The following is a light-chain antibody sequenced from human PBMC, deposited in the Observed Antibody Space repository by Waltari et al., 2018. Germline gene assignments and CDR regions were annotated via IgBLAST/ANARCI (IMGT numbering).Light chain of an antibody. V-gene: IGLV2-11*01. CDR3: CSRTGRDSVI. CDR1: SSDVGAYNY. CDR2: DGN. J-gene: IGLJ2*01. Sequence: QSALTQPRSVSGSPGQSVTISCTGTSSDVGAYNYVTWYQQHPGKAPKLIIFDGNKWPSGVPDPFSGSKSGNTAYLTISGLQAEDEADYYCCSRTGRDSVIFGGGTKVTVL.